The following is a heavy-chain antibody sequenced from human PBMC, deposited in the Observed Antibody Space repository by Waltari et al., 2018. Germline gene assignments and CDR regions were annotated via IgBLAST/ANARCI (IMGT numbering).Heavy chain of an antibody. V-gene: IGHV3-7*01. Sequence: HLVESGGGSVQPGGSLRLSCAASGFTFSNFWWWWVRQAPGKGRVWVASIKQDVSEKHSRDAVKGRFTVSSDNAKNSLYLQMSTLGAEYTAVYYCTTLSVTNTSDYWRQGTLVTVSS. J-gene: IGHJ4*02. CDR3: TTLSVTNTSDY. D-gene: IGHD4-4*01. CDR2: IKQDVSEK. CDR1: GFTFSNFW.